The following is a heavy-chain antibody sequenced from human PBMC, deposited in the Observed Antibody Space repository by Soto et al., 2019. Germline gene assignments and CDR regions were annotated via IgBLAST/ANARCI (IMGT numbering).Heavy chain of an antibody. CDR2: IIPILGIA. Sequence: QVQLVQSGAEVKKPGSSVKVSCKASGGTFSSYTISWVRQAPGQGLEWMGRIIPILGIANYAQKFQGRVTITADKSTSTCYSELSSLSSEDTAGYYCARDGGGNGDYWGQGTLVTVSS. CDR1: GGTFSSYT. J-gene: IGHJ4*02. D-gene: IGHD2-15*01. V-gene: IGHV1-69*08. CDR3: ARDGGGNGDY.